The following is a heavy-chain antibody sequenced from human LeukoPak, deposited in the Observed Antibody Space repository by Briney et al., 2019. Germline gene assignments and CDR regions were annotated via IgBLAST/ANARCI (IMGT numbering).Heavy chain of an antibody. D-gene: IGHD6-19*01. CDR2: IKSKTDGGTT. V-gene: IGHV3-15*01. CDR3: TTEPMAVAVGGY. Sequence: GGSLRPSCAASGFTFSNAWMSWVRQAPGKGLEWVGRIKSKTDGGTTDYAAPVKGRFTISRDDSKNTLYLQMNSLKTEDTAVYYCTTEPMAVAVGGYWGQGTLVTVSS. CDR1: GFTFSNAW. J-gene: IGHJ4*02.